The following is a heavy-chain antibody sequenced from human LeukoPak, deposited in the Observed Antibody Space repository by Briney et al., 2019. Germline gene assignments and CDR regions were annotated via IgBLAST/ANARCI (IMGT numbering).Heavy chain of an antibody. V-gene: IGHV3-33*06. Sequence: PGRSLRLSCAASGFTFSSYGMHWVRQAPGKGLEWVAVIWYDGSNKYYADSVKGRFTISRDNSKNTLYLQMNSLRAEDTAVYYCAKVYYDSSGYGAFDIWGQGTMVIVSS. J-gene: IGHJ3*02. D-gene: IGHD3-22*01. CDR1: GFTFSSYG. CDR3: AKVYYDSSGYGAFDI. CDR2: IWYDGSNK.